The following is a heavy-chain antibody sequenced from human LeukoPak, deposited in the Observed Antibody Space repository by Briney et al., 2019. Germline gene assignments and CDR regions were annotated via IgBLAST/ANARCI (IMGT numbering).Heavy chain of an antibody. V-gene: IGHV3-23*01. CDR3: VKDSKSRCSGGSCYPDY. J-gene: IGHJ4*02. CDR2: ISGSGGST. D-gene: IGHD2-15*01. CDR1: GFTFSSYA. Sequence: PGGSLRLSCAASGFTFSSYAMSWVRQAPGKGLEWVSAISGSGGSTYYADSVKGRFTISRDNSKNTLYLQMNSLRAEDTAVYYCVKDSKSRCSGGSCYPDYWGQGTLVTVSS.